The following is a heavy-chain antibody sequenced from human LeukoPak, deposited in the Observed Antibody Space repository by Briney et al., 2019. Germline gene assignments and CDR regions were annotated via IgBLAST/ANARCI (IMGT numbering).Heavy chain of an antibody. J-gene: IGHJ4*02. CDR3: ARDSIQLWFSDY. CDR2: ISAYNGNT. V-gene: IGHV1-18*01. Sequence: GAAVKVSCKASGYTFTSYGISWVRQAPGQGLEWMGWISAYNGNTNYAQKLQGRVTMTTDTSTSTACMELRSLRSDDTAVYYCARDSIQLWFSDYWGQGTLVTVSS. CDR1: GYTFTSYG. D-gene: IGHD5-18*01.